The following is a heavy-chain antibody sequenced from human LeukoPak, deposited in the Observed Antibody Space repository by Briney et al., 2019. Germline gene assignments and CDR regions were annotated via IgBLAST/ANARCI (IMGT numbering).Heavy chain of an antibody. V-gene: IGHV4-30-2*01. CDR3: ARCAVAAPFDY. D-gene: IGHD6-19*01. CDR1: GGSISSGGYS. Sequence: SQTLSLTCAVSGGSISSGGYSWSWIRQPPGKGLEWIGYIYHSGSTYYNPSLKSRVTISVDRSKNQFSLKLSSVTAADTAVYYCARCAVAAPFDYWGQGTLVTVSS. CDR2: IYHSGST. J-gene: IGHJ4*02.